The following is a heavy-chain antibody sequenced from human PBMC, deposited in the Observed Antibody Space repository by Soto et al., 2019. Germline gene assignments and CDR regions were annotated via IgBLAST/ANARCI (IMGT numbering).Heavy chain of an antibody. D-gene: IGHD5-12*01. CDR3: ARGVEMATIYDY. CDR2: ISSSSSYT. V-gene: IGHV3-11*06. CDR1: GFTFSDYY. J-gene: IGHJ4*02. Sequence: GGSLRLSCAASGFTFSDYYMSWIRQAPGKGLEWVSYISSSSSYTNYADSVKGRFTISRDNAKNSLYLQMNSLRAEDTAVYYCARGVEMATIYDYWGQGTLVTVSS.